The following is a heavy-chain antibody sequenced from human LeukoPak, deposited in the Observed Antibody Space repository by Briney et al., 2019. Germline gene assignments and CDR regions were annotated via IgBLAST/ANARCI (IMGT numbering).Heavy chain of an antibody. CDR1: GYTFTGYY. J-gene: IGHJ4*02. Sequence: GPVKVSCKASGYTFTGYYMHWVRQAPGQGLEWMGWINPNSGGTNYAQKFQGRVTMTRDTSISTAYMELSRLRSDDTAVYYCARTGGYYDSSGYPNWGQGTLVTVSS. CDR2: INPNSGGT. D-gene: IGHD3-22*01. CDR3: ARTGGYYDSSGYPN. V-gene: IGHV1-2*02.